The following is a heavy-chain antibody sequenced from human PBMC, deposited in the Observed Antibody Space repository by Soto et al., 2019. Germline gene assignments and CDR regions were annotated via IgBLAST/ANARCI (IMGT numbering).Heavy chain of an antibody. D-gene: IGHD6-13*01. J-gene: IGHJ4*02. V-gene: IGHV3-33*01. CDR2: IWYDGSSK. CDR1: GFTFGSYG. Sequence: QVQLVESGGGVVQPGGSLRLSCAASGFTFGSYGMHWVRQAPGKGLEWVAVIWYDGSSKYYVDSVKGRFTISRDNSKNTLYPQMNSLRAEDTAVYYCARDSESYSSSWYLEYWGQGTLVTVSS. CDR3: ARDSESYSSSWYLEY.